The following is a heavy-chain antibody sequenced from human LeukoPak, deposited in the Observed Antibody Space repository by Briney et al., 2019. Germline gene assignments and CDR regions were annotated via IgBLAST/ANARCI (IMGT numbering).Heavy chain of an antibody. CDR2: IYTSGST. D-gene: IGHD3-22*01. CDR1: GGSISSYY. V-gene: IGHV4-4*07. J-gene: IGHJ2*01. CDR3: AGAYYYDSSGYYPPYWYFDL. Sequence: SETLSLTCTVSGGSISSYYWSWIRQLAGKGLEWIGRIYTSGSTNYNPSLKSRVTMSVGTSKNQFSLKLSSVTAADTAVYYRAGAYYYDSSGYYPPYWYFDLWGRGTLVTVSS.